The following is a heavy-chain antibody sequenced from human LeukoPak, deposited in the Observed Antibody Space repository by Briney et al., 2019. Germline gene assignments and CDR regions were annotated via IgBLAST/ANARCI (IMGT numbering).Heavy chain of an antibody. CDR3: ARRAGAYSHPYHY. D-gene: IGHD2-15*01. CDR1: GYSFTSYW. Sequence: GGALKISCKGSGYSFTSYWIGGVRQLPGKGLEWMGIIYPGDSDTRYSPSFQGQVTISADKSISTAYLQWSSLKASDTAMYYCARRAGAYSHPYHYWGQGTLVTVSS. CDR2: IYPGDSDT. J-gene: IGHJ4*02. V-gene: IGHV5-51*01.